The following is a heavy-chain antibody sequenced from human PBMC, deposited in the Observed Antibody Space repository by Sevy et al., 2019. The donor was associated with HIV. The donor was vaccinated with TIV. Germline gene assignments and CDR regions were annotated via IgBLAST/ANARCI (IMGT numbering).Heavy chain of an antibody. J-gene: IGHJ6*02. CDR2: INPSGGST. CDR3: ASPTMVRGVPGAGYYYYGIDV. CDR1: GYTFTSYY. Sequence: ASLKVSCKASGYTFTSYYMHWVRQAPGQGLEWMGIINPSGGSTSYAQKFQGRVTMTRDTSTSTVYMELSSLRSEDTAVYYCASPTMVRGVPGAGYYYYGIDVWGQGTTVTVSS. D-gene: IGHD3-10*01. V-gene: IGHV1-46*01.